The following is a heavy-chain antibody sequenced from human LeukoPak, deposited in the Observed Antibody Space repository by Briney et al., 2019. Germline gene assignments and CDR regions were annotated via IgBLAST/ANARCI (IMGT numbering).Heavy chain of an antibody. CDR3: ARDWRGYYYDC. J-gene: IGHJ4*02. Sequence: SQTLSLTLAISGDSVSGGSVAWYWIRQSPSGGVECLGRTYYRSKWYNDYAASVKSRLSINPDTSKNQFSLHLDSVTPEDTAIYYCARDWRGYYYDCWGQGTLVTVSS. V-gene: IGHV6-1*01. CDR1: GDSVSGGSVA. CDR2: TYYRSKWYN.